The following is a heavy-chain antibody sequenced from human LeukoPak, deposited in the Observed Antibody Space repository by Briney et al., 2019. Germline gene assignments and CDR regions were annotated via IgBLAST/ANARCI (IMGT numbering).Heavy chain of an antibody. CDR3: ARRYSGSYGLYSHHSMDV. J-gene: IGHJ6*03. V-gene: IGHV4-34*01. CDR1: GGSFSGYY. CDR2: INHSGTT. D-gene: IGHD1-26*01. Sequence: SETLSLTCAVYGGSFSGYYWSWIRQPPGKGLEWIGEINHSGTTNYNSSLKNRVTVSVDTSKNQFSLKLSSVTAADKAVYYCARRYSGSYGLYSHHSMDVWGKGTTVTISS.